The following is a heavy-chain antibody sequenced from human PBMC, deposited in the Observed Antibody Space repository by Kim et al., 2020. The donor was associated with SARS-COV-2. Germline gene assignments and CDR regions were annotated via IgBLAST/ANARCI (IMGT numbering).Heavy chain of an antibody. J-gene: IGHJ5*02. V-gene: IGHV1-2*02. D-gene: IGHD3-3*01. Sequence: ASVKVSCKASGYTFTGYYMHWVRQAPGQGLEWMGWINPNSGGTNYAQKFQGRVTMTRDTSISTAYMELSRLRSDDTAVYYCAREAPHTYYDFWSGYSAGAARASNWFDPWGQGTLVTVSS. CDR1: GYTFTGYY. CDR2: INPNSGGT. CDR3: AREAPHTYYDFWSGYSAGAARASNWFDP.